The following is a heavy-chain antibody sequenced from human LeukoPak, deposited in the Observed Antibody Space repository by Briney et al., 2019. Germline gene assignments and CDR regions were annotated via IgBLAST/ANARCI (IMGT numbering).Heavy chain of an antibody. D-gene: IGHD6-13*01. CDR3: ARSSLSSSFDY. V-gene: IGHV4-34*01. J-gene: IGHJ4*02. CDR1: GGSFSGYY. Sequence: KSSETLSLTCAVYGGSFSGYYWSWIRQPPGKGLEWIGEINHSGSTNYNPSLKSRVTISVDTSKNQFSLKLSSVTAADTAVYYCARSSLSSSFDYWGQGTLVTVSS. CDR2: INHSGST.